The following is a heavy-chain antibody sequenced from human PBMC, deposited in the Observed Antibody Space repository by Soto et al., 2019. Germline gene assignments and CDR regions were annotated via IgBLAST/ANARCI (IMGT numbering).Heavy chain of an antibody. CDR3: ARDPRSITGTTSSEDFQH. CDR1: GGTFSGYA. CDR2: IIPIFGIT. D-gene: IGHD1-1*01. J-gene: IGHJ1*01. V-gene: IGHV1-69*01. Sequence: QAQLMQSEAEVKEPGSSVKVSCKASGGTFSGYAISWVRQAPGQGLEWLGGIIPIFGITNYAQKFKNRLTMAADESAATVYMDLRSLTSEDSAIYYCARDPRSITGTTSSEDFQHWGQGTLVSVS.